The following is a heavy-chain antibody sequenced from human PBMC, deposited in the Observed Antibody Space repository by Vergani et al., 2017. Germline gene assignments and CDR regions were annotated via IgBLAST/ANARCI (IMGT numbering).Heavy chain of an antibody. D-gene: IGHD5-12*01. CDR3: AKANSRNSGYDYLYYYHAMDV. CDR2: ISGSGGST. V-gene: IGHV3-23*01. CDR1: GFTFNHYA. J-gene: IGHJ6*02. Sequence: EVQLLESGGDLVQPGGSLRLSCAASGFTFNHYAMNWVRQAPGKWLEWVSGISGSGGSTYYAGSVKGRFTISRDSSKNTLYLQMNSLRAGDTAVYYCAKANSRNSGYDYLYYYHAMDVWGQGTTVTVSS.